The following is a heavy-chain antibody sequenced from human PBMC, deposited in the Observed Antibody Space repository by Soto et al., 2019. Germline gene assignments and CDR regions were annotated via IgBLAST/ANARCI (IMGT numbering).Heavy chain of an antibody. CDR2: ISGSGGST. CDR3: AGVSGDSSDTFGGAFDI. J-gene: IGHJ3*02. CDR1: GFTFSSYA. D-gene: IGHD3-22*01. V-gene: IGHV3-23*01. Sequence: GGSLRLSCAASGFTFSSYAMNWVRQAPGKGLEWVSAISGSGGSTYYADSVKGRFTISRDNSKNTLYLQMNSLRAEDTAVYYCAGVSGDSSDTFGGAFDIWGRGTMVTVSS.